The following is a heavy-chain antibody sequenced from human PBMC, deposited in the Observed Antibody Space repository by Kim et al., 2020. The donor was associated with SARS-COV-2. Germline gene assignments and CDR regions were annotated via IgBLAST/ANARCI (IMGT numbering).Heavy chain of an antibody. V-gene: IGHV7-4-1*02. CDR3: ARDRTESGWYDVYYYYYMDV. J-gene: IGHJ6*03. D-gene: IGHD6-19*01. CDR2: INTNTGNP. Sequence: ASVKVSCKASGYTFTSYAMNWVRQAPGQGLEWMGWINTNTGNPTYAQGFTGRVVFSLDTSVSTAYLQISSLKAEDTAVYYCARDRTESGWYDVYYYYYMDVWGKGTTVTVSS. CDR1: GYTFTSYA.